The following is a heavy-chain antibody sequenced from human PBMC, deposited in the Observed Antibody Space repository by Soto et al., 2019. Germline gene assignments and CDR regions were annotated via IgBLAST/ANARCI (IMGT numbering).Heavy chain of an antibody. J-gene: IGHJ6*02. CDR3: ATNEHPYYDILTGYYTYYYGMGV. V-gene: IGHV1-69*06. Sequence: GASVKVSCKASGYTFTSYGISWVRQAPGQGLEWMGGIIPIFGTANYAQKFQGRVTITADKSTSTAYMELSSLRSEGTAVYYCATNEHPYYDILTGYYTYYYGMGVWGQGTTVTVSS. CDR2: IIPIFGTA. D-gene: IGHD3-9*01. CDR1: GYTFTSYG.